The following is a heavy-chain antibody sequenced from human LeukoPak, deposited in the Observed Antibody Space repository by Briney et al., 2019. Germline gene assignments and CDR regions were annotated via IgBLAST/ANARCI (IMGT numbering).Heavy chain of an antibody. CDR3: ARDLRVVITGSFDS. Sequence: GGSLRLSCAASGFSFDEYGLTWVRQAPGKGLEWVSGINWNGDSTDYADSVKGRFTISRDNAKNSLYLQMNSLRAEDTALYYCARDLRVVITGSFDSWGQGTLVTVSS. D-gene: IGHD3-22*01. V-gene: IGHV3-20*04. CDR1: GFSFDEYG. J-gene: IGHJ4*02. CDR2: INWNGDST.